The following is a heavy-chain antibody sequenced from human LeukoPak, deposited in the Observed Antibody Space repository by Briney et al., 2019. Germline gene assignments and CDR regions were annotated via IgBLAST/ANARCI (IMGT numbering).Heavy chain of an antibody. J-gene: IGHJ6*03. Sequence: ASVKVSCKASGYTFTSYDINWMRQATGQGLEWMGWMNPNSGNTGYAQKFQGRVTMTRNTSISTAYMELSSLRSEDTAVYYCARGRKGSTIFGVVITELYYYYMDVWGKGTTVTVSS. CDR1: GYTFTSYD. D-gene: IGHD3-3*01. CDR3: ARGRKGSTIFGVVITELYYYYMDV. V-gene: IGHV1-8*01. CDR2: MNPNSGNT.